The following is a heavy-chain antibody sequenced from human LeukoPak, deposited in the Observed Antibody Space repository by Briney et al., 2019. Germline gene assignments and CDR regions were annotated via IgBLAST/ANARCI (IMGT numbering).Heavy chain of an antibody. CDR1: GYSISSGYY. CDR3: ARTRYYYNSRSYGAPYYSDY. CDR2: IYYSGST. V-gene: IGHV4-38-2*02. J-gene: IGHJ4*02. D-gene: IGHD3-10*01. Sequence: PSETLSLTCTVSGYSISSGYYWGWIRQPPGKGLEWIGSIYYSGSTYYNPSLKSRVTISVDTSKNQFSLKQSSVTAADTAVYYCARTRYYYNSRSYGAPYYSDYWGQGTLVTVSS.